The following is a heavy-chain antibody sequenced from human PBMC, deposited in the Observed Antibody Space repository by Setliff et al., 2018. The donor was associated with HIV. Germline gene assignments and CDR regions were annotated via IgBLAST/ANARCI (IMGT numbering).Heavy chain of an antibody. J-gene: IGHJ4*02. CDR1: GDSISTDY. CDR2: IYNSAST. D-gene: IGHD3-10*01. Sequence: ETLSLTCTVSGDSISTDYWTWIRQPPGKGLEWIGYIYNSASTSYNPSLKSRVTISVDTSKNQFSLKLYSVTAADTAVYYCARAYFGSGIYYWGQGTLVTVSS. V-gene: IGHV4-4*09. CDR3: ARAYFGSGIYY.